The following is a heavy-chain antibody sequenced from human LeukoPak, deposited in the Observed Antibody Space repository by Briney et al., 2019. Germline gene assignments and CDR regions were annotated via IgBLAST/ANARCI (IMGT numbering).Heavy chain of an antibody. V-gene: IGHV3-23*01. CDR2: TIGSGGSS. D-gene: IGHD3-10*01. J-gene: IGHJ4*02. CDR1: GFTFSNYA. Sequence: PGGSLRLSCAASGFTFSNYAMSWVRQAPGKGLEWVSTTIGSGGSSYYADSLKGRFTISRDNSKNTLYLQMNSLRAEDTAIYYCAKGPGYYYGSGSNYFGYWGQGTLVTVSS. CDR3: AKGPGYYYGSGSNYFGY.